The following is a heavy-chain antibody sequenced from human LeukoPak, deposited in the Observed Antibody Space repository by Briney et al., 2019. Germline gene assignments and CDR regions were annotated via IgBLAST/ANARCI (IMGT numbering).Heavy chain of an antibody. Sequence: SETLSLTCTVSGGSFSSYYCNWIRQPPGKGLEWIGYIYYSGSTNYNPSLKSRVTISVDTSKNQFSLKLSSVTAADTAVYYCASAPRIIRSSTWYSGFDYWGQGTLVTVSS. D-gene: IGHD6-13*01. CDR3: ASAPRIIRSSTWYSGFDY. CDR1: GGSFSSYY. V-gene: IGHV4-59*01. J-gene: IGHJ4*02. CDR2: IYYSGST.